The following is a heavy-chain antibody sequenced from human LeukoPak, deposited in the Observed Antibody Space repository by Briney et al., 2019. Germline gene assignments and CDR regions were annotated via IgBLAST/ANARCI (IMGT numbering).Heavy chain of an antibody. V-gene: IGHV3-74*01. D-gene: IGHD4-23*01. CDR2: IASDGSST. Sequence: GGSLRLSCAASGFTFSSYWMNWVRQTPGKGLVWVSRIASDGSSTTYADSVKGRFSISRDNAKNTLYLQMNSLRVEDTAVYYCARGRPHGNDYWGQGTLVTVSS. CDR3: ARGRPHGNDY. CDR1: GFTFSSYW. J-gene: IGHJ4*02.